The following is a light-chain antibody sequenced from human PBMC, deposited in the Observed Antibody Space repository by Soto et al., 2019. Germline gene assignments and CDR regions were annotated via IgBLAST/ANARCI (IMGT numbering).Light chain of an antibody. CDR3: QHYGNSPT. Sequence: EIVLTHSPDTXSFXPXXXXXXXXXASQSVSNNYLAWYQQKAGQAPRPLIYAASSRAPGVPDRFRGSGSGTDFSLTISRLEPEDFAVYWCQHYGNSPTFGQGTKVDIK. CDR2: AAS. CDR1: QSVSNNY. V-gene: IGKV3-20*01. J-gene: IGKJ1*01.